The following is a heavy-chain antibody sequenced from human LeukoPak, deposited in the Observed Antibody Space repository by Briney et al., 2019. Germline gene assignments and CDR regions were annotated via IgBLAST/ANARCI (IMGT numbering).Heavy chain of an antibody. CDR2: ISSSSSYI. J-gene: IGHJ4*02. V-gene: IGHV3-21*01. D-gene: IGHD3-3*01. Sequence: SGGSLRLSCAASGFTFSSYSMNWVRQAPGKRLEWVSSISSSSSYIYYADSVKGRFTISRDNAKNSLYLQMNSLRAEDTAVYYCARGSGYYASPFDYWGQGTLVTVSS. CDR3: ARGSGYYASPFDY. CDR1: GFTFSSYS.